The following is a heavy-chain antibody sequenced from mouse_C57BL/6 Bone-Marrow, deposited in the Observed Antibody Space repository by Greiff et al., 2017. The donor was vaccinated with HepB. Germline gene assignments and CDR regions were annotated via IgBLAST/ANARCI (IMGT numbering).Heavy chain of an antibody. Sequence: VQLKQSGAELVRPGASVKLSCTASGFNIKDYYMHWVKQRPEQGLEWIGRIDPEDGDTEYAPKFQGKATMTADTSSNTAYLQLSSLTSEDTAVYYCTTRQLRAWFAYWGQGTLVTVSA. V-gene: IGHV14-1*01. D-gene: IGHD1-1*01. CDR2: IDPEDGDT. CDR3: TTRQLRAWFAY. CDR1: GFNIKDYY. J-gene: IGHJ3*01.